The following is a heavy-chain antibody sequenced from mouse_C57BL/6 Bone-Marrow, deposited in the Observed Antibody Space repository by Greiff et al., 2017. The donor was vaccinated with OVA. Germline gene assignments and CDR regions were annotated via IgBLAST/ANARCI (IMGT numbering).Heavy chain of an antibody. V-gene: IGHV10-1*01. J-gene: IGHJ1*03. CDR2: IRSKSNNYAT. CDR3: VRHDVYWYFDV. D-gene: IGHD2-3*01. CDR1: GFSFNTYA. Sequence: EVQLVESGGGLVQPKGSLKLSCAASGFSFNTYAMNWVRQAPGKGLEWVARIRSKSNNYATYYADSVKDRFTNSRDDSESMLYLQMNNLKTEDTAMYYCVRHDVYWYFDVWGTGTTVTVSS.